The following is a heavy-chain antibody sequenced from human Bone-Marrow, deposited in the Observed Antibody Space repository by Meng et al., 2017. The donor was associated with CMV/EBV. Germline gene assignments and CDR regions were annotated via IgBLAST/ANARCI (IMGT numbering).Heavy chain of an antibody. V-gene: IGHV3-13*01. CDR1: GFTFSSYD. J-gene: IGHJ6*02. CDR3: ARDRIVGAGGYYGMDV. CDR2: IGTAGDT. D-gene: IGHD1-26*01. Sequence: GESLKISCAASGFTFSSYDMHWVRQATGKGLEWVSAIGTAGDTYYPGPVKGRFTISRENAKNSLYLQMNSLRAGDTAVYYCARDRIVGAGGYYGMDVWGQGTTVTVSS.